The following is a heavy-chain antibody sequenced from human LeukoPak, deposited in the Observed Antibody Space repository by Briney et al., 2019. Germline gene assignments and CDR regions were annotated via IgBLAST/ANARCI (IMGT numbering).Heavy chain of an antibody. D-gene: IGHD6-19*01. CDR2: IYYSGST. Sequence: SETLSLTCTVSGGSISSYYWSWIRQPPGKGLEWIGYIYYSGSTNHNPSLKSRVTISVDTSKNQFSLKLSSVTAADTAAYYCARGGWYSFDYWGQGTLVTVSS. CDR3: ARGGWYSFDY. J-gene: IGHJ4*02. CDR1: GGSISSYY. V-gene: IGHV4-59*01.